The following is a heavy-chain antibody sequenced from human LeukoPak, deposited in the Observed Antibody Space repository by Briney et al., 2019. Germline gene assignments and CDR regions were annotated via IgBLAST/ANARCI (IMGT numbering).Heavy chain of an antibody. CDR3: ARAQSTYHYGMDV. CDR2: ISSSSSSTI. V-gene: IGHV3-48*01. J-gene: IGHJ6*02. CDR1: GFTFSSYS. Sequence: GGSLRLSCAASGFTFSSYSMNWVRQAPGKGLEWVSYISSSSSSTIYYADSVKGRFTISRDNAKNSLYLQMNSLRAEDTAVYYCARAQSTYHYGMDVWGQGTTVTVSS. D-gene: IGHD5/OR15-5a*01.